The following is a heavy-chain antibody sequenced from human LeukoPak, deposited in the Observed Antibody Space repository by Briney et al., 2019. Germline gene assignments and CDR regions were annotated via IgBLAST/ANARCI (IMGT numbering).Heavy chain of an antibody. D-gene: IGHD3-3*01. CDR1: GFTFSSYW. CDR3: VRGSLASGVVVYYYYYLDV. Sequence: PGGSLRLSCAASGFTFSSYWMSWVRQAPGKGLEWVANIKQDGSEKYYVDSVKGRFTISRDNAKNSLYLQMNNLRAEDTAVYYCVRGSLASGVVVYYYYYLDVWGKGTTVTVSS. J-gene: IGHJ6*03. V-gene: IGHV3-7*01. CDR2: IKQDGSEK.